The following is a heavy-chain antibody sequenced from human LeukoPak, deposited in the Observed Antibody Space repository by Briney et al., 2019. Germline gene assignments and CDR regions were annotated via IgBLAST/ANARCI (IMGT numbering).Heavy chain of an antibody. CDR1: GFIFSSAW. CDR3: AGAPVARFNGFDR. CDR2: ISSSSSYI. J-gene: IGHJ5*02. D-gene: IGHD4-23*01. V-gene: IGHV3-21*01. Sequence: PGGSLRLSCAASGFIFSSAWMTWVRQAPGKGLEWVSSISSSSSYIYYANSVKGRFTISRDNAKNSLYLQMNSLRAEDTAVYYCAGAPVARFNGFDRWGQGTLVTVSS.